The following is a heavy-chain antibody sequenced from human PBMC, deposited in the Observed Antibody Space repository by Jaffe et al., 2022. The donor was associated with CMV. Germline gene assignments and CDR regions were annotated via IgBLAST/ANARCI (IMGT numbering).Heavy chain of an antibody. CDR3: ARQYYYGSGSYSAEAWFDP. D-gene: IGHD3-10*01. CDR2: IYYSGST. V-gene: IGHV4-31*03. CDR1: GGSISSGGYY. J-gene: IGHJ5*02. Sequence: QVQLQESGPGLVKPSQTLSLTCTVSGGSISSGGYYWSWIRQHPGKGLEWIGYIYYSGSTYYNPSLKSRVTISVDTSKNQFSLKLSSVTAADTAVYYCARQYYYGSGSYSAEAWFDPWGQGTLVTVSS.